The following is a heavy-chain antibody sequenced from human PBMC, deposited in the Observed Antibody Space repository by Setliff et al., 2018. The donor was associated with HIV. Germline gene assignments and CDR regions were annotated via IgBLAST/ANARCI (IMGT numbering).Heavy chain of an antibody. CDR3: ARGDGTKYYYYYYMDV. V-gene: IGHV4-4*08. J-gene: IGHJ6*03. Sequence: SETLSLTCTVSGDSITSNYWTWIRQPPGKGLEWIGYIYTSGSTNYNPSLKSRVTISVDTSKNQFSLKLSSVTAADTAVYYCARGDGTKYYYYYYMDVWGKGTTVTVSS. D-gene: IGHD1-7*01. CDR2: IYTSGST. CDR1: GDSITSNY.